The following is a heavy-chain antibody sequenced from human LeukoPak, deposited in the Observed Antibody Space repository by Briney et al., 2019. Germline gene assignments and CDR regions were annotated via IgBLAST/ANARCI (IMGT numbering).Heavy chain of an antibody. J-gene: IGHJ4*02. V-gene: IGHV4-34*01. D-gene: IGHD6-13*01. Sequence: SETLSLTCAVYGGSFSGYYWSWIRQPPGKGLEWIGEINHSGSTNYNPSLKSRVTISVDTSKNQFSLKLSSVTAEDTAVYYCARDPSSRAAANYYFDYWGRGTLVTVSS. CDR3: ARDPSSRAAANYYFDY. CDR2: INHSGST. CDR1: GGSFSGYY.